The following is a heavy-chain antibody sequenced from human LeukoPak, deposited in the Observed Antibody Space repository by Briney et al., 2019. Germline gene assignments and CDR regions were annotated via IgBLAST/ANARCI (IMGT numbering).Heavy chain of an antibody. J-gene: IGHJ5*02. D-gene: IGHD6-13*01. Sequence: GGSLRLSCAVSGITLSNYGMSWVRQAPGKGLEWVAGISDSGGRTNYADSVKGRFTISRDNPKNTLYQQMNSLRAEDTAVYYCARESRGSWTIYDLWGQGTLVTVSS. V-gene: IGHV3-23*01. CDR3: ARESRGSWTIYDL. CDR2: ISDSGGRT. CDR1: GITLSNYG.